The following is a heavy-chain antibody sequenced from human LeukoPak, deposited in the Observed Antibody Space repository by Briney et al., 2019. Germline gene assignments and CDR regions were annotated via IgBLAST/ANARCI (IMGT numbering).Heavy chain of an antibody. V-gene: IGHV4-59*02. CDR1: GASVSSHY. J-gene: IGHJ4*02. CDR2: VSYSGGT. Sequence: SETLSLTCTVSGASVSSHYWSWIRQPPGKGLEWIGYVSYSGGTNYNPFLKSRVTISLDTSKDQFSLRLNSVTAADTAVYYCARLSTYYDFWSPLDYWGQGTLDTVSS. D-gene: IGHD3-3*01. CDR3: ARLSTYYDFWSPLDY.